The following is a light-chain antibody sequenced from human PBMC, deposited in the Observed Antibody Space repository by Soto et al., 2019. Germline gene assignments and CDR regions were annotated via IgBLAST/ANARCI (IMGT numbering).Light chain of an antibody. CDR1: QDISNY. J-gene: IGKJ1*01. Sequence: CESVGHIRPITCQASQDISNYLNWYQRKPGKAHKLLIYDASNLETGVPSRFSGSGSGTDFTFTISSLQPEDIATYYCQQDDNPRWTFGQGTMVDIK. V-gene: IGKV1-33*01. CDR3: QQDDNPRWT. CDR2: DAS.